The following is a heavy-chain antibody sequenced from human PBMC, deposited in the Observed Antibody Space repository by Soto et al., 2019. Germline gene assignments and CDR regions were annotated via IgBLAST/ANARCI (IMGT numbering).Heavy chain of an antibody. D-gene: IGHD6-19*01. CDR1: GYTFTSYD. CDR2: MNPNSGNT. J-gene: IGHJ6*03. V-gene: IGHV1-8*01. CDR3: ARVLGRSGRYYYYYYYMDV. Sequence: GASVKVSCKASGYTFTSYDINWVRQATGQGLEWMGWMNPNSGNTGYAQKFQGRVTMTRNTSISTAYMELSSLRSEDTAGYYCARVLGRSGRYYYYYYYMDVWGKGTTVTVSS.